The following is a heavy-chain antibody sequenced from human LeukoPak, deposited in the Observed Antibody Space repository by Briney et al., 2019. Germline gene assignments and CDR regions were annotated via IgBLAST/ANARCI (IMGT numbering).Heavy chain of an antibody. D-gene: IGHD5-18*01. CDR2: INHSGST. CDR1: GGSFSGYY. Sequence: PSETLSLTCAVYGGSFSGYYWSWIRQPPGKGLGWIGEINHSGSTNYNPSLKSRVTISVDTSKNQFSLKLSSVTAADTAVYYCARGPGPWEYSYGTYDYWGQGTLVTVSS. J-gene: IGHJ4*02. CDR3: ARGPGPWEYSYGTYDY. V-gene: IGHV4-34*01.